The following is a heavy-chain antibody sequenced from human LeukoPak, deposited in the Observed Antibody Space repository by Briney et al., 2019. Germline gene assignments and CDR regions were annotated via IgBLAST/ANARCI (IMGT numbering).Heavy chain of an antibody. CDR1: GFTFGSYA. CDR2: VNTDGRTT. CDR3: SMDLSGAHDY. D-gene: IGHD2-2*03. V-gene: IGHV3-74*01. J-gene: IGHJ4*02. Sequence: GGSLRLSCAASGFTFGSYAMSWVRQAPGKGLEWVSRVNTDGRTTNYADSVRGRFTISRDNAENTLYLQMNSLRVEDTAVYYCSMDLSGAHDYWGQGSVVTVSS.